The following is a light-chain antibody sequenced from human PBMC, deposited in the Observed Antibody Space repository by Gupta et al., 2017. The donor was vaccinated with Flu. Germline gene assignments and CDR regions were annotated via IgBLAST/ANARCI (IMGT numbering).Light chain of an antibody. J-gene: IGLJ3*02. V-gene: IGLV2-14*01. CDR3: SSYTSRDTWV. Sequence: SITISCTGTSSDVGGYKYVYWYQQDPGKTPKLMMYEVSNRPSGVSNRFSGSKSGNTASLTTSGLQAEDEADYYCSSYTSRDTWVFGGGTKVTVL. CDR1: SSDVGGYKY. CDR2: EVS.